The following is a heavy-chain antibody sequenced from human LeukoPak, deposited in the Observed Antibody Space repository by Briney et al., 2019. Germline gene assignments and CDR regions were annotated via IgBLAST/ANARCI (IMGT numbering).Heavy chain of an antibody. Sequence: GGSLSLSCAASGFTFSNYAMNWVRQAPGKGLEWVSAITGGEGSTSYSDPVKGRFTISRANFKNTIYLRMKSLRAEDTAVYYCTKEFRMTTVTTFDYWGQGTLVTVSS. D-gene: IGHD4-17*01. CDR1: GFTFSNYA. V-gene: IGHV3-23*01. J-gene: IGHJ4*02. CDR2: ITGGEGST. CDR3: TKEFRMTTVTTFDY.